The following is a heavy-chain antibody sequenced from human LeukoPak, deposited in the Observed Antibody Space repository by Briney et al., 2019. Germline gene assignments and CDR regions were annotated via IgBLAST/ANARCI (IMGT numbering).Heavy chain of an antibody. D-gene: IGHD3-16*01. CDR3: AKDRDVWGSLLDY. CDR2: INSDGSST. CDR1: GFTFSSYW. Sequence: GGSLRLSCAASGFTFSSYWMHWVRQAPGKGLVWVSRINSDGSSTSYADSVKGRFTISRDNAKNTLYLQMHSLRAEDTAVYYCAKDRDVWGSLLDYWGQGTLVTVS. V-gene: IGHV3-74*01. J-gene: IGHJ4*02.